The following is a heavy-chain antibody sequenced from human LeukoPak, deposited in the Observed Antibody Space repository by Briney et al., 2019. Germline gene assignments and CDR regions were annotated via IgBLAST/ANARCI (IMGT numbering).Heavy chain of an antibody. D-gene: IGHD1-26*01. V-gene: IGHV4-38-2*02. J-gene: IGHJ4*02. CDR1: GYSISGGYY. Sequence: SETLSLTCTVSGYSISGGYYWGWIRQPPGRGLEWIGRIYLSGSTYYNPSLKSRVAISVDTSKNQFSLKLSSVTAADTAVYYCARDGIVGARNEPDYWGQVILVTVSS. CDR2: IYLSGST. CDR3: ARDGIVGARNEPDY.